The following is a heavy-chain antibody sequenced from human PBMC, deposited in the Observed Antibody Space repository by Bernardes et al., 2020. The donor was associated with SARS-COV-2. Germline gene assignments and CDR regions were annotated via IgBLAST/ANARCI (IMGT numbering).Heavy chain of an antibody. CDR3: AFMAGRAHRPEVYYYGMDV. J-gene: IGHJ6*02. CDR2: ISPFLGVA. D-gene: IGHD3-10*01. V-gene: IGHV1-69*02. CDR1: GGTFNIYT. Sequence: SVKASCKSSGGTFNIYTINWVRQAPGQGLEWMGRISPFLGVANNAQKFQGRVTMSADKSTSTVYMELSSLRYEDTAVYYCAFMAGRAHRPEVYYYGMDVWGQGTTVTVSS.